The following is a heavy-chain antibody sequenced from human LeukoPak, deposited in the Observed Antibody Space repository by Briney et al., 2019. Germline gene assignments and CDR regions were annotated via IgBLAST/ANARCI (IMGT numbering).Heavy chain of an antibody. CDR2: ISNSGTTR. D-gene: IGHD6-19*01. CDR3: ARDQTGITVAATGWFDP. Sequence: GGSLRLSCAASGFTFSDYYMSWIRQAPGRGLEWVSYISNSGTTRYYADSVKGRFTISRDNAKNSLYLQMNSLRAEDTTVYYCARDQTGITVAATGWFDPWGQGTLVTVSS. CDR1: GFTFSDYY. V-gene: IGHV3-11*04. J-gene: IGHJ5*02.